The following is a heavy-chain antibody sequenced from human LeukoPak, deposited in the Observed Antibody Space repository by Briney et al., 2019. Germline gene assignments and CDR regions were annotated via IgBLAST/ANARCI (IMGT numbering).Heavy chain of an antibody. Sequence: PSETLSLTCTVSGGSISSGSYYWSWIRQPAGKGLEWIGRIYTSGSTNYNPSLKSRVTISVDTSKNQFSLKLRSVTAADTAVYYCARQDGSGYYYEGYFQHWGQGTLVTVSS. J-gene: IGHJ1*01. CDR3: ARQDGSGYYYEGYFQH. V-gene: IGHV4-61*02. CDR1: GGSISSGSYY. CDR2: IYTSGST. D-gene: IGHD3-22*01.